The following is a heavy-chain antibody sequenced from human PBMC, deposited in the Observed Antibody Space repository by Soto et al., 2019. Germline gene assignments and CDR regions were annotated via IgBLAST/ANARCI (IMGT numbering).Heavy chain of an antibody. CDR2: ISGSGGST. Sequence: GGSLRLSRAASGFTFSSYAMSWVRQAPGKGLEWVSAISGSGGSTYYADSVKGRFTISRDNSKNTLYLQMNSLRAEDTAVYYCAKVSKDYYGMDVWGQGTTVTVSS. CDR1: GFTFSSYA. CDR3: AKVSKDYYGMDV. J-gene: IGHJ6*02. V-gene: IGHV3-23*01. D-gene: IGHD4-4*01.